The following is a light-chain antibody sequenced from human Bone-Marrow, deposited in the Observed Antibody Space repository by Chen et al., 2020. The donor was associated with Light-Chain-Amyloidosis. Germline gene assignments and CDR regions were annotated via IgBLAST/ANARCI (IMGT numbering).Light chain of an antibody. CDR3: GTWDTGLSAGV. J-gene: IGLJ3*02. CDR2: DNG. V-gene: IGLV1-51*01. CDR1: NSNIGNNR. Sequence: QSVLTQPPSVSAAPGQRVTISCSGSNSNIGNNRVSWYRQVPGTAPKLLIYDNGKRPAGIPDRCYASKSGASATLVITGLQTGDEADYFCGTWDTGLSAGVFGGGTKLTVL.